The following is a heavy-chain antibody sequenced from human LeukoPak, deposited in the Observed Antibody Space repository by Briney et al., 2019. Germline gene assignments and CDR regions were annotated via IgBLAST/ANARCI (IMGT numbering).Heavy chain of an antibody. CDR2: ISADSGNT. D-gene: IGHD1-14*01. J-gene: IGHJ4*02. CDR3: AREVWGPEY. V-gene: IGHV1-18*01. Sequence: ASVKVSCKASGYSFPFYGINWVRQAPGQGLEWMGWISADSGNTNYAQKFKGRATMTTDSATNTAYMELSSLRSEDTAVYYCAREVWGPEYWGQGTLVTVSS. CDR1: GYSFPFYG.